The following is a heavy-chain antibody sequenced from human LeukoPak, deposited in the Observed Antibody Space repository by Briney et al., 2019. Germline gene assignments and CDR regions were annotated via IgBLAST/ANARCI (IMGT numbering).Heavy chain of an antibody. D-gene: IGHD6-6*01. Sequence: SETLSLTCAVYGGSFSDYSWTWIRQPPGMRLEWIGEVNHSGSTNYNPSLKSRVTISVDTSKNQFSLKLSSVTAADTAVYYCARDQSIAARSNPFDYWGQGTLVTVSS. J-gene: IGHJ4*02. CDR1: GGSFSDYS. V-gene: IGHV4-34*01. CDR2: VNHSGST. CDR3: ARDQSIAARSNPFDY.